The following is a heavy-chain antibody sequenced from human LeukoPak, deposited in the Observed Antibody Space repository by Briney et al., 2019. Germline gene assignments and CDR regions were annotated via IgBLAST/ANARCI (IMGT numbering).Heavy chain of an antibody. CDR1: GFTFSSYS. CDR3: AREGRYCSSTSCSYFDY. V-gene: IGHV3-21*01. J-gene: IGHJ4*02. D-gene: IGHD2-2*01. Sequence: GGSLRLSCAASGFTFSSYSMNWVRQAPGKGLEWVSCISSSSSYIYYADSVKGRFTISRDNAKNSLHLQMNSLRAEDTAVYYCAREGRYCSSTSCSYFDYWGQGTLVTVSS. CDR2: ISSSSSYI.